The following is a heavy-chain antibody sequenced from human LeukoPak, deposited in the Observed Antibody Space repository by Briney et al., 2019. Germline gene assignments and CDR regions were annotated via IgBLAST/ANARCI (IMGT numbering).Heavy chain of an antibody. CDR1: GITSSDNF. Sequence: GGSLRLSCAASGITSSDNFMSWIRQAPGKGLEWISYISKSDGTTYYADTVKGRFTISRDSAKKSVYLYMNSLRAEDTAVYYCAKGILEAGLFFDYWGLGTLVTVSS. CDR2: ISKSDGTT. CDR3: AKGILEAGLFFDY. J-gene: IGHJ4*02. D-gene: IGHD6-13*01. V-gene: IGHV3-11*01.